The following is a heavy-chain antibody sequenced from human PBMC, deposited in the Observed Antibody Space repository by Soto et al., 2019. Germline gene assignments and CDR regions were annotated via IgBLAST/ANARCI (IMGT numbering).Heavy chain of an antibody. J-gene: IGHJ6*02. CDR2: ISGSGGST. V-gene: IGHV3-23*01. Sequence: EVQLLESGGGLVQPGGSLRLSCAASGFTFSSYAMSWVRQAPGKGLEWVSAISGSGGSTYYADSVKGRFTIYRDNSQYTLYLQMNSLRAEAAAVYYCARYQLKGMGGWGQGTTVTVSS. CDR3: ARYQLKGMGG. CDR1: GFTFSSYA. D-gene: IGHD2-2*01.